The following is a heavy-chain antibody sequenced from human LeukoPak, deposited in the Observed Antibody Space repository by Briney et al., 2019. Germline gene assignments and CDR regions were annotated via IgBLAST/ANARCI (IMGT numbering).Heavy chain of an antibody. CDR3: ARTEAGYYYYYMDV. Sequence: PSETLSLTCTVSGYSISSGYYWGWIRQPPGKGLEWIGTIYRSGSTYSNPSLRGRVTISVDTSKNQFSLKLSSVTAADTAVYYCARTEAGYYYYYMDVWGKGTTVTVSS. CDR1: GYSISSGYY. J-gene: IGHJ6*03. D-gene: IGHD1-14*01. V-gene: IGHV4-38-2*02. CDR2: IYRSGST.